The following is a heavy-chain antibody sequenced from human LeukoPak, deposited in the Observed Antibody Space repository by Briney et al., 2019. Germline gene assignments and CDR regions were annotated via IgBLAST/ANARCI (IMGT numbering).Heavy chain of an antibody. V-gene: IGHV3-21*01. Sequence: TGGSLRLSCAASGFTFSSYSMNWVRQAPGKGLEWVSSISSSSSYIYYADSVKGRFTISRDNAKNSLYLQMNSLRAEDTAVYYCARDDHYYDSSGSDFDYWGQGILVTVSS. CDR2: ISSSSSYI. D-gene: IGHD3-22*01. CDR3: ARDDHYYDSSGSDFDY. CDR1: GFTFSSYS. J-gene: IGHJ4*02.